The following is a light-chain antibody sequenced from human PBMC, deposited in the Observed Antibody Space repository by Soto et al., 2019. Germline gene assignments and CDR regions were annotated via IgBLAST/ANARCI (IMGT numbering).Light chain of an antibody. J-gene: IGLJ3*02. V-gene: IGLV2-14*01. Sequence: QSVLTQPASVSGSPGQSITIFCTGTSSDVGGYNYVSWYQHHPGKAPKLIIYEVNIRPSGVSDRFSGSRSGNTASLTISRLQGEDEADYYCSSSTSDNVGVFGGGTKLTVL. CDR2: EVN. CDR1: SSDVGGYNY. CDR3: SSSTSDNVGV.